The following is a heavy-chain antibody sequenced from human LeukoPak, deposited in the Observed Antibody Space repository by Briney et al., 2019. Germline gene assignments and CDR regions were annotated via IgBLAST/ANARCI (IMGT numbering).Heavy chain of an antibody. CDR1: GGSISSGSYY. CDR3: ARVPGSSSPIGYYYYYTDV. CDR2: IYTSGST. Sequence: SQTLSLTCTVSGGSISSGSYYWSWIRQPAGKGLKWIGRIYTSGSTNYNPSLKSRVTISVDTSKNQFSLKLSSVTAADTAVYYCARVPGSSSPIGYYYYYTDVWGKGTTVTVSS. J-gene: IGHJ6*03. V-gene: IGHV4-61*02. D-gene: IGHD6-6*01.